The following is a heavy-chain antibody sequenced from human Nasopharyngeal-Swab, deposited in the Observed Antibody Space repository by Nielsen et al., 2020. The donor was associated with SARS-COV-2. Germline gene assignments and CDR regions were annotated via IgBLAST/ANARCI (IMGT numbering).Heavy chain of an antibody. Sequence: SETLSLTCTVSGGSISSSSYYWGWIRQPPGKGLEWIGSIYYSGSTYYNPSLKSRVTISVDTSKNQFSLKLSSGTAADTAVYYCATTGGIITYYDILTGYFDFDYWGQGTLVTVSS. CDR3: ATTGGIITYYDILTGYFDFDY. CDR2: IYYSGST. J-gene: IGHJ4*02. CDR1: GGSISSSSYY. D-gene: IGHD3-9*01. V-gene: IGHV4-39*01.